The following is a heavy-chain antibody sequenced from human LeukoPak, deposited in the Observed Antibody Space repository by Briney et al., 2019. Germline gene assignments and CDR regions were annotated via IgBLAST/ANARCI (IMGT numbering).Heavy chain of an antibody. CDR1: GFTCIDYY. V-gene: IGHV3-11*01. Sequence: GGSLRLSCAASGFTCIDYYMSWIRQAPGKGVEWVSYISNSGSTIYYADSVKGRFTISMDNAKNSLYLQMNSLRAEDTAVYYCARDFHWGYYDSSGYYYLYWGQGTLVTVSS. D-gene: IGHD3-22*01. CDR2: ISNSGSTI. CDR3: ARDFHWGYYDSSGYYYLY. J-gene: IGHJ4*02.